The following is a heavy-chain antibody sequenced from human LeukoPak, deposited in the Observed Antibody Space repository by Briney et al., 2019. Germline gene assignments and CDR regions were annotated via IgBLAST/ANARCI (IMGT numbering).Heavy chain of an antibody. Sequence: PSETLSLTCAVYGGSFSGYYWSWIRQPPGKGLEWIGEINHSGSTNYNPSLKSRVIISVDTSKNQFSLKLSSVTAADTAVYYCARGCIVVVPAAIPNWFDPWGQGTLVTVSS. CDR3: ARGCIVVVPAAIPNWFDP. V-gene: IGHV4-34*01. CDR1: GGSFSGYY. CDR2: INHSGST. D-gene: IGHD2-2*02. J-gene: IGHJ5*02.